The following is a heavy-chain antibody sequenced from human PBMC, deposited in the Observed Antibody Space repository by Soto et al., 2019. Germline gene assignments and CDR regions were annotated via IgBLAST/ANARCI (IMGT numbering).Heavy chain of an antibody. V-gene: IGHV4-39*01. J-gene: IGHJ6*03. D-gene: IGHD3-9*01. Sequence: QLQLQESGPGLVKPSETLSLTCTVSGGSISSSYHYWGWIRQPPGKGLQWIGSIYYSGDTYYTPSLKSRGTLSADTSKSQFSLELRSVTAADTAVYCCASLYFNLLTRFYHYCMDDWGKGTTVTVSS. CDR1: GGSISSSYHY. CDR2: IYYSGDT. CDR3: ASLYFNLLTRFYHYCMDD.